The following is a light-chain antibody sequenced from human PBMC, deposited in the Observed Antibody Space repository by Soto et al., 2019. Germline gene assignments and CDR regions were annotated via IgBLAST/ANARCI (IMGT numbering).Light chain of an antibody. CDR3: QQYYSTPLT. CDR2: WAS. Sequence: DIVMTQSPDSLAVSLGERATINCKSSQSVLYSSNNKNYLAWYQQKPGQPPKLLIYWASTRESGVPDRFSGCGSGTDFTLTISSLQAEDVAVYYCQQYYSTPLTFGPGTKVDIK. V-gene: IGKV4-1*01. CDR1: QSVLYSSNNKNY. J-gene: IGKJ3*01.